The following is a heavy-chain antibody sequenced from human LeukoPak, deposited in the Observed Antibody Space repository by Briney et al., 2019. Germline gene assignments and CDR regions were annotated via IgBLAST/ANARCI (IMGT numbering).Heavy chain of an antibody. D-gene: IGHD4-11*01. CDR3: ARHGLTTVATYAFDI. Sequence: ASVKVSCKASGYPLTRYGLSWVRQAPGQGLEGMGWINTYNSNTSYAQKVQGRGTMPTDTSTSTAYMELRSLGSDDTAVYYCARHGLTTVATYAFDIWGPGTMVTVSS. CDR1: GYPLTRYG. CDR2: INTYNSNT. J-gene: IGHJ3*02. V-gene: IGHV1-18*01.